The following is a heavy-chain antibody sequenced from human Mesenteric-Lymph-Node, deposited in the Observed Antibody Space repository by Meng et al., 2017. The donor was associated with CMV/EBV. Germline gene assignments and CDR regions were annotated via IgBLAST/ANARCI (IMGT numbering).Heavy chain of an antibody. V-gene: IGHV1-2*02. CDR3: ARARQTGTRNAMDV. Sequence: ASVKVSCKTSGYSFTGHFIHWVRQAPGQGLEWMGWINPNTGGTDCAQKFQGRVTMTRDTSISTAYMELSRLRSDDTAVYYCARARQTGTRNAMDVWGQGATVTVSS. CDR1: GYSFTGHF. CDR2: INPNTGGT. J-gene: IGHJ6*02. D-gene: IGHD1-1*01.